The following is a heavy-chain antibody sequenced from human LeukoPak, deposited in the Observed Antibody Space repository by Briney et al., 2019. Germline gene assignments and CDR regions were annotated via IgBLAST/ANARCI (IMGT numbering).Heavy chain of an antibody. D-gene: IGHD3-10*01. CDR3: ARVDFSRSGNYFDY. V-gene: IGHV4-30-2*01. J-gene: IGHJ4*02. CDR2: IYHSGST. CDR1: GGSISSGGYS. Sequence: SETLSLTCAVSGGSISSGGYSWSWIRQPPGKGLEWIGYIYHSGSTYYNPSLKSRVTMSVDRSKNQFSLKLSSVTAADTAVYYCARVDFSRSGNYFDYWGQGTLVTVSS.